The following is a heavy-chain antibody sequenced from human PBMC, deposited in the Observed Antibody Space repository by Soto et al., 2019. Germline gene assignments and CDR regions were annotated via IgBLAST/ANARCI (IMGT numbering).Heavy chain of an antibody. CDR1: GGTFSSYA. CDR2: IIPIFGTA. Sequence: QVQLVQSGAEVKKPGSSVKVSCKASGGTFSSYAISWVGQAPGQGLEWMGGIIPIFGTANYAQKFQGRVTITADESTSTAYMELSSLRSEDTAVYYCARDTLVGSSWYYQFDYWGQGTLVTVSS. D-gene: IGHD6-13*01. CDR3: ARDTLVGSSWYYQFDY. J-gene: IGHJ4*02. V-gene: IGHV1-69*01.